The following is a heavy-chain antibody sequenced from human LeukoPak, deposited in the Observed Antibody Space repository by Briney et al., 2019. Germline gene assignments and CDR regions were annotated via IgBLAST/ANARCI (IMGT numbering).Heavy chain of an antibody. CDR3: ARESIAAAGAPFDY. V-gene: IGHV3-48*03. Sequence: GGSLRLSCAASGFTFSSYEMNWVRQAPGKGLEWVSYISSGSTIYDADSVKGRFTISRDSAKNSLYLQMNSLRAEDTAVYYCARESIAAAGAPFDYWGQGTLVTVSS. CDR2: ISSGSTI. D-gene: IGHD6-25*01. J-gene: IGHJ4*02. CDR1: GFTFSSYE.